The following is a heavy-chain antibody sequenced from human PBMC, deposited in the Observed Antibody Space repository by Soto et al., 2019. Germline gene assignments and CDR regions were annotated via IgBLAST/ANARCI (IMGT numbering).Heavy chain of an antibody. CDR1: GYTFTSYG. Sequence: GASVKVSCKASGYTFTSYGISWVRQAPGQGLEWMGWISAYNGNTNYAQKLQGRVTMTTDTSTSTAYMELRSLRSDDTAVYYCAGLSYGYSYGYGWFDPWGQGTLVTVSS. CDR2: ISAYNGNT. J-gene: IGHJ5*02. D-gene: IGHD5-18*01. CDR3: AGLSYGYSYGYGWFDP. V-gene: IGHV1-18*01.